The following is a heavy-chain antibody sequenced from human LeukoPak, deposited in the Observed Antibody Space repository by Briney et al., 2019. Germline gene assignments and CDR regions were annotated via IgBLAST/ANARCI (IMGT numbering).Heavy chain of an antibody. J-gene: IGHJ6*03. CDR3: ARSPMVRGVIITVGPYYYYYMDV. V-gene: IGHV4-59*12. CDR2: IYYSGST. CDR1: GGSISSYY. D-gene: IGHD3-10*01. Sequence: SETLSLTCTVSGGSISSYYWSWIRQPPGKGLEWIGYIYYSGSTNYNPSLKSRVTISVDTSKNQFSLKLSSVTAADTAVYYCARSPMVRGVIITVGPYYYYYMDVWGKGTTVTVSS.